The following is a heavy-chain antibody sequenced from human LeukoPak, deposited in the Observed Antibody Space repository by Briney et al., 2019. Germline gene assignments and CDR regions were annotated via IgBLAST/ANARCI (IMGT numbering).Heavy chain of an antibody. CDR3: ARMGAIAVATNDY. CDR2: INAGNGNT. V-gene: IGHV1-3*01. D-gene: IGHD6-19*01. J-gene: IGHJ4*02. Sequence: GASVKVSCKASGYSFTTYGFSWVRQAPGQGLEWMGWINAGNGNTKYSQKFQGRVTITRDTSASTAYMELSSLRSEDTAVYYCARMGAIAVATNDYWGQGTLVTVSS. CDR1: GYSFTTYG.